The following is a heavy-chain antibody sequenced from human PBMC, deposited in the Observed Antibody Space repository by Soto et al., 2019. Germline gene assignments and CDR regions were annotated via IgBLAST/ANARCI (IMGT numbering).Heavy chain of an antibody. CDR3: GRARGAGRWFDS. Sequence: SETLSLTCAVSGGSIPSSNWWTWVRQPPGKGLEWIGEIYHSGSTIYRPSLKSRVTISVDKSKNQFSLNLSSATAADTAVYDCGRARGAGRWFDSWG. V-gene: IGHV4-4*02. CDR2: IYHSGST. CDR1: GGSIPSSNW. D-gene: IGHD1-26*01. J-gene: IGHJ5*01.